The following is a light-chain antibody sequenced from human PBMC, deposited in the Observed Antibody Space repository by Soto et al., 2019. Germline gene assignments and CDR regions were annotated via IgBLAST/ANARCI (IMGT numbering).Light chain of an antibody. J-gene: IGKJ2*01. Sequence: EILMTQSPATLSVSPGERATISCRASQSVSSNLAWYQQKPGQAPSRLISNASSRATGVPARFSGSGSGTEFTLTISSLQPEDFAVYYCQQYNSSPYTFGQGTKLEIK. CDR3: QQYNSSPYT. V-gene: IGKV3-15*01. CDR2: NAS. CDR1: QSVSSN.